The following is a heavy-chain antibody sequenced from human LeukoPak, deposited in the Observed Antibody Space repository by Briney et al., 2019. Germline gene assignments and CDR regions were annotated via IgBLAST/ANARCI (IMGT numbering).Heavy chain of an antibody. Sequence: PGGSLRLSCAASGFTFSGYAMSWVRQAPGKGLEWVSAISGSGGSTYYADSVKGRFTISRDNSKNTLYPQMNSLRAEDTAVYYCAKDSVLDYDILTGYPANFDYWGQGTLVTVSS. D-gene: IGHD3-9*01. J-gene: IGHJ4*02. V-gene: IGHV3-23*01. CDR1: GFTFSGYA. CDR3: AKDSVLDYDILTGYPANFDY. CDR2: ISGSGGST.